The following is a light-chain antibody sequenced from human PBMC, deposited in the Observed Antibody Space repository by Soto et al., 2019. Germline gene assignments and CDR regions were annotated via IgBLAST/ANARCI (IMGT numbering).Light chain of an antibody. J-gene: IGKJ5*01. V-gene: IGKV3-20*01. Sequence: EIVLPQSPGTLSLSPGERATLSCRASQSVSSSYLAWYQQKPGQAPRLLIYGASSRATGIPDRFSGSGSVTDFTLTISRLEPEDCAVYYCQQYGSSLSITFGQGTRLEIK. CDR1: QSVSSSY. CDR3: QQYGSSLSIT. CDR2: GAS.